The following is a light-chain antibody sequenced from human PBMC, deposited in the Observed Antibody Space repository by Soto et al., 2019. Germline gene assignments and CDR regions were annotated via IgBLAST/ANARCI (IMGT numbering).Light chain of an antibody. CDR2: GAS. Sequence: EIVLTQSPGTLSLSPGERATLSCRASQSVGSNLAWYQQKAGQAPRLLIYGASTRATGIPARFSGSGSGIEFTLTISSLQSEDFAVYYCQQYNNWLWTFGQGTKVDIK. V-gene: IGKV3-15*01. J-gene: IGKJ1*01. CDR3: QQYNNWLWT. CDR1: QSVGSN.